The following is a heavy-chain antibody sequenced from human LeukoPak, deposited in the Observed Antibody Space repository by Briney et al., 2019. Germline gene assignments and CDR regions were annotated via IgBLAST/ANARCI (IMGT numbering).Heavy chain of an antibody. V-gene: IGHV3-23*01. CDR2: ISERGGST. J-gene: IGHJ4*02. CDR1: GISLSNYA. D-gene: IGHD3-10*01. CDR3: AKRGIVIRGILVIGYHQEAYHYDY. Sequence: GGSLRLSCVVSGISLSNYAMSWVRQAPGKRLEWVSYISERGGSTAYADSVKGRFTISRDNSLNTLYLQMSSLRAEDTAVYFCAKRGIVIRGILVIGYHQEAYHYDYWGQGVLVTVSS.